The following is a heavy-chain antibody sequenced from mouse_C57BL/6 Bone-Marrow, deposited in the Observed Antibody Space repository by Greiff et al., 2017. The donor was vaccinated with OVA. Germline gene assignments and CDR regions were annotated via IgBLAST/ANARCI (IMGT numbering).Heavy chain of an antibody. CDR1: GYTFTSYW. J-gene: IGHJ1*03. V-gene: IGHV1-64*01. CDR3: ARKYYGSSYGPWYFDV. Sequence: VQLQQPGAELVKPGASVKLSCKASGYTFTSYWMHWVKQRPGQGLEWIGMIHPNSGSTNYNEKFKSKATLTVDKSSSTAYMQLSSLTSEDSAVYYCARKYYGSSYGPWYFDVWGTGTTVTVSS. CDR2: IHPNSGST. D-gene: IGHD1-1*01.